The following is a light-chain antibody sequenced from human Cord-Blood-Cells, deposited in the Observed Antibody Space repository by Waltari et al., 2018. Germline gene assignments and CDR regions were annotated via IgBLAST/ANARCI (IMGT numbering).Light chain of an antibody. V-gene: IGLV2-11*01. CDR3: CSYAGSYTVV. J-gene: IGLJ2*01. Sequence: QSALTQPRSVSGYPGQSVTISCTGTSRDVGGYNHVSWYQQHPGKAPKLMIYDVSKRPSGVPDRFSGSKSGNTASLTISGLQAEDEADYYCCSYAGSYTVVFGGGTKLTVL. CDR2: DVS. CDR1: SRDVGGYNH.